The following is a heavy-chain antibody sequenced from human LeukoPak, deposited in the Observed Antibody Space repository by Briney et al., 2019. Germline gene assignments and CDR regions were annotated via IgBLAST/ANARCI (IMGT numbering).Heavy chain of an antibody. CDR3: ARGEYYYGSGSYPPDY. Sequence: SETLSLTCTVSGGSISSSSYYWGWIRQPPEKGLEWIGSIYYSGSTYYNPSLKSRVTISVDTSKNQFSLKVTSVTAADTAVYYCARGEYYYGSGSYPPDYWGQGTLVTVSS. CDR2: IYYSGST. D-gene: IGHD3-10*01. J-gene: IGHJ4*02. V-gene: IGHV4-39*01. CDR1: GGSISSSSYY.